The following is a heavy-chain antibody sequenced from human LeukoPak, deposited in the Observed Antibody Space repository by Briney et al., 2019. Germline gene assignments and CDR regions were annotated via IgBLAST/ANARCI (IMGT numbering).Heavy chain of an antibody. CDR2: LSGSGITT. D-gene: IGHD6-19*01. CDR3: AKGIYSSGWSYFDY. Sequence: GGSLRLSCAASGFTFSNSAMSWVRQAPGKGLEWVSTLSGSGITTYYADSVKGRFTISRDSSKNTLYLQMNSLRAEDTAVYYCAKGIYSSGWSYFDYWGHGTLVTVSS. CDR1: GFTFSNSA. V-gene: IGHV3-23*01. J-gene: IGHJ4*01.